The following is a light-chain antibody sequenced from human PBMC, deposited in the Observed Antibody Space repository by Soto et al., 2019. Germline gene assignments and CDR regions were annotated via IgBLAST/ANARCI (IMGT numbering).Light chain of an antibody. CDR2: DAS. CDR1: QDITNY. J-gene: IGKJ5*01. V-gene: IGKV1-33*01. Sequence: DIQMTQSPSSLSASVGDRVTITCQASQDITNYLNWYQQKPGRAPRLLLYDASSLETGVPSRFSGSGSGTDFTLTISSLLPEDVATYYCQHYDHRPFTFGHGTRLEIK. CDR3: QHYDHRPFT.